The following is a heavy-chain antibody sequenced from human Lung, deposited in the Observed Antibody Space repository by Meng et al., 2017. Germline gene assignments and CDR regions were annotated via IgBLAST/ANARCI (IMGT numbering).Heavy chain of an antibody. CDR2: IYNTGST. CDR3: ARGQKGYFDL. V-gene: IGHV4-30-4*01. J-gene: IGHJ2*01. CDR1: GGSICSSNYY. Sequence: QVQPPGVGPGLACSYQTRSLTCPGSGGSICSSNYYWSGTRQPPGKGVEWSGHIYNTGSTYYNPSLKSRITISVDTYKKQFSQKLSSVTAADTAVYYCARGQKGYFDLWGRGTLVTVSS.